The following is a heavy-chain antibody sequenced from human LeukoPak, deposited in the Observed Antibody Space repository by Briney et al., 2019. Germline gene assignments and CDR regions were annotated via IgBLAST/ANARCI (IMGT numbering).Heavy chain of an antibody. CDR1: GFTFSSYG. CDR2: ISYDGSNK. V-gene: IGHV3-30*18. CDR3: AKAPSRIAAAGTDY. D-gene: IGHD6-13*01. Sequence: PGRSLRLSCAASGFTFSSYGMHWVRQAPGKGLEWVAVISYDGSNKYYADSVKGRSTISRDNSKNTLYLQMNSLRAEDTAVYYCAKAPSRIAAAGTDYWGQGTLVTVSS. J-gene: IGHJ4*02.